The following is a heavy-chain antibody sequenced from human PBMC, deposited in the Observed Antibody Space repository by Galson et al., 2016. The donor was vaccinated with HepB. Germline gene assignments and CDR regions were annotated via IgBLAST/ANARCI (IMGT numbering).Heavy chain of an antibody. Sequence: ALRLPRAVGGLAFNTYAMSWLGQAPGKGLEWVSTLSASGGATYYSDSVKGRFTISRDNSKSTLYLQMNSLRAEDTAIYYCATDGIHTSGWYYEHWGRGTLVTVSS. J-gene: IGHJ4*02. D-gene: IGHD6-19*01. CDR3: ATDGIHTSGWYYEH. V-gene: IGHV3-23*01. CDR2: LSASGGAT. CDR1: GLAFNTYA.